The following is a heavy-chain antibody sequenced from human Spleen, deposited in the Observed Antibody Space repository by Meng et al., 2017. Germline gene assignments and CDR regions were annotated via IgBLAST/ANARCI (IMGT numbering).Heavy chain of an antibody. CDR3: AREASGDRWYFDI. CDR2: INHSGGT. CDR1: GGSFRGYY. D-gene: IGHD1-26*01. J-gene: IGHJ2*01. Sequence: QLQHWGAGLLKSSDTRPLTCAFYGGSFRGYYWSWIRQPPGKGLEWIGDINHSGGTNYNPSLKSRVTISVDTSKNQFSLKLTSVTAADTAVYYCAREASGDRWYFDIWGRGTLVTVSS. V-gene: IGHV4-34*01.